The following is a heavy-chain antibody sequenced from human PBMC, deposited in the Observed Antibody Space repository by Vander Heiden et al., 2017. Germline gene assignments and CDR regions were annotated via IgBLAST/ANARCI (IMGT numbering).Heavy chain of an antibody. CDR1: GFTFSSYA. CDR3: AKEHRVVITRYFDY. J-gene: IGHJ4*02. Sequence: EVQLLESGGGMVQPGGSLRLSCAASGFTFSSYAMSWVRQAPGKGLEWVSGTSGSGGSTYYADSVKGRFTISRDNSKNTLYLQMSSLRAEDTAVYYCAKEHRVVITRYFDYWGQGTLVTVSS. V-gene: IGHV3-23*01. D-gene: IGHD3-22*01. CDR2: TSGSGGST.